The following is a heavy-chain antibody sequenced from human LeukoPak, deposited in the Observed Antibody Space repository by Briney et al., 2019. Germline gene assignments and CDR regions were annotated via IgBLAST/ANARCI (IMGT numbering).Heavy chain of an antibody. CDR1: GYTFTSYD. CDR3: ARSDSSGWYTNNWFDP. Sequence: ASVKVSCKASGYTFTSYDINWVRRATGQGLEWIGWMNPNSGNTGYAQKFQGRVTITRNTSISTAYMELSSLRSEDTAVYYCARSDSSGWYTNNWFDPWGQGTLVTVSS. J-gene: IGHJ5*02. V-gene: IGHV1-8*03. CDR2: MNPNSGNT. D-gene: IGHD6-19*01.